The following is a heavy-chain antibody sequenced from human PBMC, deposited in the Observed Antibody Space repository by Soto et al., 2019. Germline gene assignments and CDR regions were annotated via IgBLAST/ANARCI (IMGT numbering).Heavy chain of an antibody. CDR3: AKDANDHGDYFLTYLMDV. J-gene: IGHJ6*02. Sequence: GGSLRLSCAASGFTFSSYGMHWVRQAPGKGLEWVAVISYDGSNKYYADSVKGRFTISRDNSKNTLYLQMNSLRAEDTAVYYCAKDANDHGDYFLTYLMDVWGQGTTVTVSS. CDR2: ISYDGSNK. D-gene: IGHD4-17*01. CDR1: GFTFSSYG. V-gene: IGHV3-30*18.